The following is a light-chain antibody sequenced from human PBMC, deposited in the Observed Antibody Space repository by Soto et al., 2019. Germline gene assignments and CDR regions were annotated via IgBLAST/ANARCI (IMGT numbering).Light chain of an antibody. CDR1: QSVTSTY. V-gene: IGKV3-20*01. CDR2: GAS. CDR3: QQYGNAPYT. Sequence: ENVVTQSPGTLSLSPGERATLSCRASQSVTSTYLAWYQEKPGQGPRLLIYGASSRATGIPDRFSGSGSGTDFTLTISSLEPEDFAVYYCQQYGNAPYTFGQGTKLEIK. J-gene: IGKJ2*01.